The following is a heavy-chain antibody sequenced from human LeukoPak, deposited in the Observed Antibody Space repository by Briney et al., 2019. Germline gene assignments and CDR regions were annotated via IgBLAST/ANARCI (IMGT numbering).Heavy chain of an antibody. CDR2: ISWNSGSI. V-gene: IGHV3-9*01. CDR1: GFTFDAYA. J-gene: IGHJ2*01. Sequence: GRSLRLSCAASGFTFDAYAMHWVRQAPGKGLEWVSGISWNSGSIGYADSVKGRFTISRDNAKNSLYLQMNSLRAEDTALYYCAKAPYGDDWYFDLWGRGTLVTVSS. D-gene: IGHD4-17*01. CDR3: AKAPYGDDWYFDL.